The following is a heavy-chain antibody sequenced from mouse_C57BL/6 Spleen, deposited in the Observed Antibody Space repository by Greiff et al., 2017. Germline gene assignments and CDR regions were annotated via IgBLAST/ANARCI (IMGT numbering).Heavy chain of an antibody. CDR1: GYTFTSYW. CDR2: IHPNSGST. Sequence: QVQLQQPGAELVKPGASVKLSCKASGYTFTSYWMHWVKQTPGQGLEWIAMIHPNSGSTNYNEKFKSTATLTVDKASSTAYMQRSSLTSEDCAVYNCAIYYGSSSNYCDYWGQGTTLTVSS. J-gene: IGHJ2*01. V-gene: IGHV1-64*01. CDR3: AIYYGSSSNYCDY. D-gene: IGHD1-1*01.